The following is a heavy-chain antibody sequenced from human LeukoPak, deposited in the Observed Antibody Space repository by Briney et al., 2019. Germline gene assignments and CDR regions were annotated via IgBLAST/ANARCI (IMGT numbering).Heavy chain of an antibody. CDR2: VSAYNGNT. J-gene: IGHJ4*02. CDR1: GYTFTSYG. CDR3: ARDSRYDEGY. D-gene: IGHD5-12*01. Sequence: APVKVSCKASGYTFTSYGISWVRQAPGQGLEWMGWVSAYNGNTNYAQKFQGRVTMTKDTSTSTAYMELRSPRSDDTAVYYCARDSRYDEGYWGQGTLVTVSS. V-gene: IGHV1-18*01.